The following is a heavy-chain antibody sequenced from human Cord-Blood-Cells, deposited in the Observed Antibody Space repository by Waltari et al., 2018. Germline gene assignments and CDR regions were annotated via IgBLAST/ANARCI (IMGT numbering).Heavy chain of an antibody. J-gene: IGHJ6*02. CDR3: AAGYYYDSSGYYYGMDV. CDR1: GGTFSSYA. D-gene: IGHD3-22*01. Sequence: QVQLVQSGAEVKKPGSSVKVSCKASGGTFSSYAISWVRQAPGQGLEWMGGNIPIFGTANYAQKCQGRVRITADESTSTAYMELSSLRSEDTAVYYCAAGYYYDSSGYYYGMDVWGQGTTVTVSS. CDR2: NIPIFGTA. V-gene: IGHV1-69*01.